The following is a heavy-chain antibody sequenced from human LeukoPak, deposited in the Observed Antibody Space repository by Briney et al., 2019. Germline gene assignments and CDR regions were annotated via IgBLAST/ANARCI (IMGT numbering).Heavy chain of an antibody. CDR1: GGSISSSNW. Sequence: SETLPLTCAVSGGSISSSNWWSWVRQPPGKGLEWIGEIYHSGSTNYNPSLKSRVTISVDKSKNQFSLKLSSVTAADTAVYYCARESLSPPYYYYGMDVWGQGTTVTVSS. CDR2: IYHSGST. J-gene: IGHJ6*02. V-gene: IGHV4-4*02. CDR3: ARESLSPPYYYYGMDV.